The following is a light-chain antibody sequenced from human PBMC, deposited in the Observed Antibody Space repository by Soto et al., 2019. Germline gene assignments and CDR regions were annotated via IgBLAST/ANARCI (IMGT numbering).Light chain of an antibody. Sequence: EIVLTQSPGTLSLSPGERATLSCRASEGVSRYLAWYQQKPGQAPRLLIYRASSRATGIPDRFSGSGSGTDFTLTISRLEPEDFAIYYCQQFSSLPFTFGPGTKVDSK. CDR3: QQFSSLPFT. V-gene: IGKV3-20*01. CDR2: RAS. CDR1: EGVSRY. J-gene: IGKJ3*01.